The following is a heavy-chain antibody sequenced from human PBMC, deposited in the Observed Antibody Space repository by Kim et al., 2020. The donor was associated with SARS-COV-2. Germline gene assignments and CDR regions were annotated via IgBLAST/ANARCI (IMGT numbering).Heavy chain of an antibody. CDR1: GYTFTSYG. J-gene: IGHJ4*02. CDR3: AREYSGSYFYLGPNFDY. D-gene: IGHD1-26*01. Sequence: ASVKVSCKASGYTFTSYGISWVRQAPGQGLEWMGWISAYNGNTNYAQKLQGRVTMTTDTSTSTAYMELRSLRSDDTAVYYCAREYSGSYFYLGPNFDYWGQGTLVTVSS. CDR2: ISAYNGNT. V-gene: IGHV1-18*01.